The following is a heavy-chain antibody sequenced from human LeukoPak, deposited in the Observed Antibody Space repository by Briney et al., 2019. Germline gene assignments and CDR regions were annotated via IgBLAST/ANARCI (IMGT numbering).Heavy chain of an antibody. CDR3: TRPTPSARGYNLGDY. CDR2: IRSKANSYAT. D-gene: IGHD5-24*01. V-gene: IGHV3-73*01. CDR1: GFTFSGSA. J-gene: IGHJ4*02. Sequence: PGGSLRLSCAASGFTFSGSAMHWVRQASGKGLEWVGRIRSKANSYATAYAASVKGRFTNSRDDSKNTAYLQMNSLKTEDTAVYYCTRPTPSARGYNLGDYWGQGTLVTVSS.